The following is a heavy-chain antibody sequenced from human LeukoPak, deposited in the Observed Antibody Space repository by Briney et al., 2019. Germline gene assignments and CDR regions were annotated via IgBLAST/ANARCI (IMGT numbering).Heavy chain of an antibody. J-gene: IGHJ5*02. CDR2: ISGSGLST. V-gene: IGHV3-23*01. D-gene: IGHD6-19*01. Sequence: GGSLRLSCAASGFSVSDIYMTWVRQAPGKGLEWVSTISGSGLSTYYADSVKGRFTISRDNSNNTLYLQMNSLRVEDTAVYYCAKSRVAVAAPRNWFDPWGQGTLVTVSS. CDR1: GFSVSDIY. CDR3: AKSRVAVAAPRNWFDP.